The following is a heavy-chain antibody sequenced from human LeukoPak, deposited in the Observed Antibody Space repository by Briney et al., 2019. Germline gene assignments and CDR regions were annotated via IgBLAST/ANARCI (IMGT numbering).Heavy chain of an antibody. CDR3: ARWVGYSNWFDP. CDR1: GYTFTGYY. J-gene: IGHJ5*02. CDR2: INPNSGGT. V-gene: IGHV1-2*02. D-gene: IGHD2-15*01. Sequence: ALVKVSCKAYGYTFTGYYVLWVRHAPGQGLEWMGWINPNSGGTHSAQKFQGRVTMTRDTSISTAYMELSRLTSDDTAVYYCARWVGYSNWFDPWGQGTLVTVSS.